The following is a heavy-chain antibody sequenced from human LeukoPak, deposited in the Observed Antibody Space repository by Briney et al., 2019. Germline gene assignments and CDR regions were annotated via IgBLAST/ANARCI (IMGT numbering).Heavy chain of an antibody. CDR1: GGSISSYY. CDR2: IYYSGSS. CDR3: ARDLLGDYGTFDI. V-gene: IGHV4-59*12. D-gene: IGHD4-17*01. J-gene: IGHJ3*02. Sequence: SETLSLTCTVSGGSISSYYWSWIRQPPGKGLEWIGYIYYSGSSNYNPSLKSRVTISVDTSKNQFSLKLSSVTAADTAVYYCARDLLGDYGTFDIWGQGTMVTVSS.